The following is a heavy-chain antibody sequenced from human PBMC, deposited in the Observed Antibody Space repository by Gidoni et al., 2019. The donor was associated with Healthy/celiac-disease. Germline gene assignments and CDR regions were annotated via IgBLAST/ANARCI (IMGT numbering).Heavy chain of an antibody. Sequence: QVQLVQSAARVKKPGTSGKVSCKVYGYSLAHLSIHWVRQAPGQGLEWLGGFDPEDGETIYAQKFQGRVTMTEDTSTATAYLALSSLRSEDTAVYYCATDFGGSTREDYYGMDVWGQGTTVTVSS. D-gene: IGHD1-26*01. J-gene: IGHJ6*02. CDR2: FDPEDGET. V-gene: IGHV1-24*01. CDR3: ATDFGGSTREDYYGMDV. CDR1: GYSLAHLS.